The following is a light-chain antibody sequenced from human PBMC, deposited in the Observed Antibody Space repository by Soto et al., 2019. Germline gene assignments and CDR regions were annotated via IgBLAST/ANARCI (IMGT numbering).Light chain of an antibody. CDR3: QQRSDWPPFT. CDR2: GAS. CDR1: QSVSSY. J-gene: IGKJ5*01. V-gene: IGKV3-11*01. Sequence: EIVLTQSPATLSLSPGERATLSCRASQSVSSYLAWYQQKPGQAPRLLIYGASDRATGIPARFSGSGSGTDFTLTISSLEPEDFAVYYCQQRSDWPPFTFGHGTRLEIK.